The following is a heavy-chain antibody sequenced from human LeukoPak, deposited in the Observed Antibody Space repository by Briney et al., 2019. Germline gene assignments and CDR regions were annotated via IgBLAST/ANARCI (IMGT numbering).Heavy chain of an antibody. D-gene: IGHD6-19*01. J-gene: IGHJ4*02. V-gene: IGHV1-2*02. Sequence: GASVKVSCKASGYKFTDDYMHWVRQAPGQGLEFMGWINPNSGGTNYAQKFQGRVTMTRDTSISTAYMELSRLRSDDTAVYYCTAVAGRPRLFDYWGQGTLVTVSS. CDR3: TAVAGRPRLFDY. CDR1: GYKFTDDY. CDR2: INPNSGGT.